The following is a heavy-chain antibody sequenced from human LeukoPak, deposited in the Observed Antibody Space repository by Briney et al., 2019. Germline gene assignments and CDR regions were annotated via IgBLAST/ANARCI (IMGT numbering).Heavy chain of an antibody. D-gene: IGHD3-10*01. Sequence: SETLSLTCTVSGYSISSGYYWGWIRQPPGKGLEWIGIIYHSGRTDYNPSLKSRVTISVDTSKNQFSLKLSSVTAADTAVYYCARVEEGYGSGRRENYYYYYMDVWGKGTTVTISS. CDR1: GYSISSGYY. J-gene: IGHJ6*03. V-gene: IGHV4-38-2*02. CDR3: ARVEEGYGSGRRENYYYYYMDV. CDR2: IYHSGRT.